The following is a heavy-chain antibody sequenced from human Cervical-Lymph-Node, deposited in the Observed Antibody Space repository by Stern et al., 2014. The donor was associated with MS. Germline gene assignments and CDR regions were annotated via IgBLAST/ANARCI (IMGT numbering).Heavy chain of an antibody. CDR2: SFYSGNS. CDR1: GGSISRSSYY. CDR3: ARHTAARQSKDAFDI. Sequence: QLQLQESGPGLVKPSETLSLTCTVSGGSISRSSYYWGWIRQPPGKGLEWIGSSFYSGNSYYSPSPNRRVTISVDAPKTQFPLTLNSVTAADTAVYYCARHTAARQSKDAFDIWGQGTMVTVYS. D-gene: IGHD6-6*01. J-gene: IGHJ3*02. V-gene: IGHV4-39*01.